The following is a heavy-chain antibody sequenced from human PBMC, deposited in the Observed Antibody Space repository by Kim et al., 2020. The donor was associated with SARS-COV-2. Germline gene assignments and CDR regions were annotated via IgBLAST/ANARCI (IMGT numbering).Heavy chain of an antibody. J-gene: IGHJ4*02. Sequence: DSVKGRFTISRDNSKNTLYLQMNSLRAEETAVYDCARDPYCSGGSCYPDYWGQGTLVTVSS. V-gene: IGHV3-30*01. D-gene: IGHD2-15*01. CDR3: ARDPYCSGGSCYPDY.